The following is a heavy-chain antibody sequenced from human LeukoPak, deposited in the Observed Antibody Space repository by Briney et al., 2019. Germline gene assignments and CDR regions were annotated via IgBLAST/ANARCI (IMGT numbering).Heavy chain of an antibody. V-gene: IGHV3-66*01. J-gene: IGHJ3*02. CDR1: GFTVSSNY. Sequence: TGGSLRLSCAASGFTVSSNYMSWVRQAPGKGLEWVSVIYSGGSTYYADSVKGRFTISRDNSKNTLYLQMNSLRAEDTAVYYCARGLRIAAAGSEGDAFDIWGQGTMVTVSS. CDR2: IYSGGST. D-gene: IGHD6-13*01. CDR3: ARGLRIAAAGSEGDAFDI.